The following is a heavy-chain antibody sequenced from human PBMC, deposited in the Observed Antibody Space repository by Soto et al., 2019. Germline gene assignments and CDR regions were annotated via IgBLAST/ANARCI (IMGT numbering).Heavy chain of an antibody. CDR3: ATTDYYDSSWYPLRDHDAFDI. V-gene: IGHV4-59*01. D-gene: IGHD3-22*01. CDR1: GGSISSYY. Sequence: PSENLSLTCTVSGGSISSYYWSWIRQPPGKGLEWIGYIYYSGSTNYNPSLKSRVTISVDTSKNQFSLKLSSVTAADTAVYYCATTDYYDSSWYPLRDHDAFDIWGQGTMVTVSS. CDR2: IYYSGST. J-gene: IGHJ3*02.